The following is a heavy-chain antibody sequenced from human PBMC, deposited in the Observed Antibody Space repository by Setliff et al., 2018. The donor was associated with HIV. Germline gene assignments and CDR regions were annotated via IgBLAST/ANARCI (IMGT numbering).Heavy chain of an antibody. V-gene: IGHV3-30*02. CDR1: GFTFSSYG. CDR3: AKAPLTIVATGGEDC. J-gene: IGHJ4*02. CDR2: IRYDGTNK. Sequence: GGSLRLSCAASGFTFSSYGMHWVRQPPGKGLEWVAFIRYDGTNKYYADSVKGRFTISRDNSKSTLYLQMNSLRPEDTAVYYCAKAPLTIVATGGEDCWGQGTLVTVSS. D-gene: IGHD6-13*01.